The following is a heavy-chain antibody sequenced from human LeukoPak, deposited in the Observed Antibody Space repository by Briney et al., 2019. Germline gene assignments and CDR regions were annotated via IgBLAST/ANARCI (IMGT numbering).Heavy chain of an antibody. CDR3: ARLIAVAVYYFDY. Sequence: SETLSLTCAVSGGSISSSNWWSWVRQPPGKGLEWIGEIYHSGSTNYNPSLKRRVTISVDKSKNQFSLKLSSVTAADTAVYYCARLIAVAVYYFDYWGQGTLVTVSS. V-gene: IGHV4-4*02. J-gene: IGHJ4*02. CDR1: GGSISSSNW. CDR2: IYHSGST. D-gene: IGHD6-19*01.